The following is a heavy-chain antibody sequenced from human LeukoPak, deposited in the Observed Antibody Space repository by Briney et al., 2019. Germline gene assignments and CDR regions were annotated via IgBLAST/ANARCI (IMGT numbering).Heavy chain of an antibody. V-gene: IGHV4-39*01. D-gene: IGHD3-22*01. J-gene: IGHJ4*02. CDR2: IYYSGST. CDR1: GGSISSSSYY. Sequence: LETLSLTCTVSGGSISSSSYYWGWIRQPPGKGLEWIGSIYYSGSTYYNPSLKSRVTISVDTSKNQFSLKLSSVTAADTAVYYCARQKSYYDSSGYWFDYWGQGTLVTVSS. CDR3: ARQKSYYDSSGYWFDY.